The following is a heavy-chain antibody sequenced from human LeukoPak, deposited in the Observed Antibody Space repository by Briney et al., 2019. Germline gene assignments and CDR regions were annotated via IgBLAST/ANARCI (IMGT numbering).Heavy chain of an antibody. V-gene: IGHV4-34*01. CDR1: GGSFSGYY. J-gene: IGHJ3*02. D-gene: IGHD1-26*01. CDR2: INHGGST. Sequence: SETPSLTCAVYGGSFSGYYWSWIRRPPGKGLEWIGEINHGGSTNYNPSLKSRVTISVDTSKNQFSLKLSSVTAADTAVYYCARHRRTAPGAAFDIWGQGTMVTVSS. CDR3: ARHRRTAPGAAFDI.